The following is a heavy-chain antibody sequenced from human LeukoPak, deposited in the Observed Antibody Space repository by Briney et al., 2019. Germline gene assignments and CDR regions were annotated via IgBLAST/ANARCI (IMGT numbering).Heavy chain of an antibody. D-gene: IGHD3-22*01. CDR2: INHSGST. V-gene: IGHV4-34*01. CDR1: GGSFSGYY. Sequence: SETLSLTCAVYGGSFSGYYWSWIRQPPGKGLEWIGEINHSGSTNYNPSLKSRVTISVDTSKNQFSLKLSSVTAADTAVYYRAHYYDSSGPIDYWGQGTLVTVSS. CDR3: AHYYDSSGPIDY. J-gene: IGHJ4*02.